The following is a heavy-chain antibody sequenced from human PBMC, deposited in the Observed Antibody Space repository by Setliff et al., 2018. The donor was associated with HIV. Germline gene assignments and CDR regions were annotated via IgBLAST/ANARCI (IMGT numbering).Heavy chain of an antibody. CDR2: ISHDGSQK. CDR1: GFTLSNHA. Sequence: GGSLRLSCAATGFTLSNHAMHWVRQAPGKGLEWVAVISHDGSQKYFADSVKGRFTISSDNSRNTLHLQMNSLRAEDTAVYYCARRGIIGTSHYHGMDVLGQGTTVTVSS. D-gene: IGHD1-20*01. J-gene: IGHJ6*02. CDR3: ARRGIIGTSHYHGMDV. V-gene: IGHV3-30*04.